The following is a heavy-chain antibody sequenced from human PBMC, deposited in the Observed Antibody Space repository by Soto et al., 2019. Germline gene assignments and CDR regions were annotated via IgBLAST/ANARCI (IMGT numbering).Heavy chain of an antibody. J-gene: IGHJ4*02. V-gene: IGHV3-21*04. Sequence: GGSLRLSCAASGFTFSLYSMNWVRQAPGKGLEWVSSIGSGSRYIYYADSVKGRFTISRDNSKNTLYLQMNSLRAEDTAVYYCARASDIFDYWGQGTLVTVSS. CDR2: IGSGSRYI. CDR1: GFTFSLYS. D-gene: IGHD2-15*01. CDR3: ARASDIFDY.